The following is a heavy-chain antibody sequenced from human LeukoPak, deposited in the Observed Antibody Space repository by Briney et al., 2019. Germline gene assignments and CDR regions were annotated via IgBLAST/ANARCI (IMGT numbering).Heavy chain of an antibody. J-gene: IGHJ4*02. CDR2: ISGSGGST. D-gene: IGHD3-22*01. CDR3: AKSPDTMIVVRFDY. Sequence: GGSLRLSCAASGFIFSSYAMSWVRQAPGKGLEWVSSISGSGGSTYYADSVKGRFTISRDNSKNTLYLQMNGLRAGDTAVYYCAKSPDTMIVVRFDYWGQGTLVTVPS. CDR1: GFIFSSYA. V-gene: IGHV3-23*01.